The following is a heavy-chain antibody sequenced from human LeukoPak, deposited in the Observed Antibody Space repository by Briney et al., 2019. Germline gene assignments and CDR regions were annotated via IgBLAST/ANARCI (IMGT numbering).Heavy chain of an antibody. CDR2: ISWNSGSI. CDR1: GFTFDDYA. Sequence: GGSLRLSRAASGFTFDDYAMHWVRQAPGKGLEWVSGISWNSGSIGYADSVKGRFTISRDNAKNSLYLQMNSLRAEDTALYYCARTSRTYCGGDCYSFDLWGRGTLVTVSS. CDR3: ARTSRTYCGGDCYSFDL. D-gene: IGHD2-21*02. V-gene: IGHV3-9*01. J-gene: IGHJ2*01.